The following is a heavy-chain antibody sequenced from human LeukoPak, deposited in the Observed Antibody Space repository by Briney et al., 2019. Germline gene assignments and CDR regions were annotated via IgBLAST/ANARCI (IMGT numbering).Heavy chain of an antibody. CDR3: ARGRSIVGDTAYDAFDI. Sequence: SETLSLTCTVSGGSISSSSYYWGWIRQPPGRGLEWIGSIYYSGSIYYTPSLKSRVTISVDTSKNQFSLKLSSVTAADTAVYYCARGRSIVGDTAYDAFDIWGQGTMVTVSS. V-gene: IGHV4-39*01. J-gene: IGHJ3*02. CDR2: IYYSGSI. D-gene: IGHD1-26*01. CDR1: GGSISSSSYY.